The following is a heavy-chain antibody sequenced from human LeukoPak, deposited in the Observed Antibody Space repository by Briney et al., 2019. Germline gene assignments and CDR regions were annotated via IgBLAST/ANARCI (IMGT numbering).Heavy chain of an antibody. CDR2: INPNSGGT. V-gene: IGHV1-2*02. Sequence: ASVKVSCKASGYTFTGYYMHRVRQAPGQGLEWMGWINPNSGGTNYAQKFQGRVTMTRDTSISTAYMELSRLRSDDTAVYYCARGGIVVVTATPYYYYYYMDVWGKGTTVTVSS. CDR1: GYTFTGYY. CDR3: ARGGIVVVTATPYYYYYYMDV. D-gene: IGHD2-21*02. J-gene: IGHJ6*03.